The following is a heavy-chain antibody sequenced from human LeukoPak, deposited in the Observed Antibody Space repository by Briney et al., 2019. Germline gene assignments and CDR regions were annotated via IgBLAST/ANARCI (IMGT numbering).Heavy chain of an antibody. CDR3: AREGLTGTIDY. CDR1: GFTVSSNY. Sequence: PGGPLRLSCAASGFTVSSNYMSWVRQAPGKGLEWVSVIYSGGGTYYADSVKGRFTISRDNSKNTLYLQMNSLRAEDTAVYYCAREGLTGTIDYWGQGTLVTVSS. J-gene: IGHJ4*02. D-gene: IGHD1/OR15-1a*01. V-gene: IGHV3-53*01. CDR2: IYSGGGT.